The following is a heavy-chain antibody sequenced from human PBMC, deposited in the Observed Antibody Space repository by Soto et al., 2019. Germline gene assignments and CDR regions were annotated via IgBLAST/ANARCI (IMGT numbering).Heavy chain of an antibody. J-gene: IGHJ6*02. V-gene: IGHV5-51*01. CDR2: IYPGDSDT. CDR1: GYTFTNYW. Sequence: GESLRISCKGSGYTFTNYWIGWVRQMPGKGPEWMGIIYPGDSDTKYNPSFQGQVTISADKSITTTYLQWSSLKASDTAIYYCAASIFYYGMDVWGQGTTVTVSS. CDR3: AASIFYYGMDV.